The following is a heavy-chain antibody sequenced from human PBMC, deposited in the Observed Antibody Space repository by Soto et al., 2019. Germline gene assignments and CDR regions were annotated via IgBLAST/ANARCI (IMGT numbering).Heavy chain of an antibody. J-gene: IGHJ2*01. CDR2: IYYSGST. CDR3: ARPNPYHYGDYGVWYFDL. CDR1: GGSIGSYY. Sequence: SETLSLTCTVSGGSIGSYYWSWIRQPPGKGLEWIGYIYYSGSTNYNPSLKSRVTISVDTSKNQFSLKLSSVTAADTAVYYCARPNPYHYGDYGVWYFDLWGRGTLVTVSS. D-gene: IGHD4-17*01. V-gene: IGHV4-59*01.